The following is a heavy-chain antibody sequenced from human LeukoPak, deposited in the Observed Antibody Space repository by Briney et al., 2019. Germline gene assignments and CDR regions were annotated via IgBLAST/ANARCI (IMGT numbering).Heavy chain of an antibody. CDR1: GRSFSGYY. J-gene: IGHJ4*02. Sequence: PSETLSLTCAVYGRSFSGYYWSWIRQPPGKGLEWIGEINHSGSTNYNSSLKSRITISVDTSKNQFSLKLSPVTAADAAVYYCARGSRTWNFDYWGQGTLVTVSS. V-gene: IGHV4-34*01. D-gene: IGHD2-2*01. CDR3: ARGSRTWNFDY. CDR2: INHSGST.